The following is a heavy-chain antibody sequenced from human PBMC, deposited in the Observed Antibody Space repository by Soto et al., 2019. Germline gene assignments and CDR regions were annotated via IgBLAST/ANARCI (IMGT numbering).Heavy chain of an antibody. Sequence: GGSLRLSCAASGFTFSSYGMHWVRQAPGKGLEWVAVIWYDGSNKYYADSVKGRFTISRDNSKNTLYLQMNSLRAEDTAVYYCARSWYYYGSGSPFDYWGQGTLVTVSS. CDR3: ARSWYYYGSGSPFDY. D-gene: IGHD3-10*01. V-gene: IGHV3-33*01. CDR2: IWYDGSNK. CDR1: GFTFSSYG. J-gene: IGHJ4*02.